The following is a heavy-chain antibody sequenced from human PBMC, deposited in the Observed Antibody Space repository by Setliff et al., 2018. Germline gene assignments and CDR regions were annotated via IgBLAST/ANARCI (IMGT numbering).Heavy chain of an antibody. CDR1: GFTFSNYW. D-gene: IGHD3-22*01. Sequence: GGSLRLSCAAPGFTFSNYWMHWVRQAPGKGLVWVSHINRDGSNIRYADSVKGRFTISRDNSKNTLYLQMNSLRAEDTAVYYCARSPRTYYYDSSGYYFAWYFDLWGRGTLVTVSS. V-gene: IGHV3-74*01. CDR3: ARSPRTYYYDSSGYYFAWYFDL. CDR2: INRDGSNI. J-gene: IGHJ2*01.